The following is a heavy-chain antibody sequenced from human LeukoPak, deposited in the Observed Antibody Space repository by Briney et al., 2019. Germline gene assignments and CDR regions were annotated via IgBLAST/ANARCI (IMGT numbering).Heavy chain of an antibody. CDR2: ISSSGSTI. CDR1: GFTFSDYY. V-gene: IGHV3-11*01. J-gene: IGHJ1*01. Sequence: GGSLRLSCAASGFTFSDYYMSWIRQAPGKGLEWVSYISSSGSTIYYADSVKGRFTISRDNAKNSLYPQMNSLRAEDTAVYYCARMYTSSWYTYFQHWGQGTLVTVSS. CDR3: ARMYTSSWYTYFQH. D-gene: IGHD6-13*01.